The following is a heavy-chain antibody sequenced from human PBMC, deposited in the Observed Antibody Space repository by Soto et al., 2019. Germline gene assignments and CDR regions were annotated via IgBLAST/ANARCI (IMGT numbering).Heavy chain of an antibody. V-gene: IGHV3-23*01. CDR3: AKSCFAKNYYGMDV. CDR1: WFTFISYV. Sequence: GGSLRLSGASSWFTFISYVMSGVRQAPGKGRGWAAAINSSGGRTNQADSVKGPFTISRANSKHMLYPQMNSPRVDDTAVYFCAKSCFAKNYYGMDVWGQGTTVTVSS. CDR2: INSSGGRT. D-gene: IGHD2-21*01. J-gene: IGHJ6*02.